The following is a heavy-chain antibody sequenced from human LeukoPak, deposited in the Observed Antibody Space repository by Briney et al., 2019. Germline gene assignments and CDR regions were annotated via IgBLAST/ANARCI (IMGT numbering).Heavy chain of an antibody. Sequence: GGSLRLSCAASGFTFSSYAMSWVRQAPVKGLEWVSGISGSGGSTFYADSVKGRFTISRDNSKNTLYLQMNSLRAEDTAVYYCAAQAERWLQLGYFDYWGQGTLVTVSS. J-gene: IGHJ4*02. V-gene: IGHV3-23*01. CDR1: GFTFSSYA. D-gene: IGHD5-24*01. CDR2: ISGSGGST. CDR3: AAQAERWLQLGYFDY.